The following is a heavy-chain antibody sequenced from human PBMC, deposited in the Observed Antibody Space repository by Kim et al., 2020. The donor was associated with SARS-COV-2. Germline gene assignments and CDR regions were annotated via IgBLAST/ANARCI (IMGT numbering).Heavy chain of an antibody. J-gene: IGHJ6*02. CDR2: ISYDGSNK. CDR3: AKDSGGTETYYDFWSGYLGLPYYYYGMDV. CDR1: GFTFSSYG. V-gene: IGHV3-30*18. D-gene: IGHD3-3*01. Sequence: GGSLRLSCAASGFTFSSYGMHWVRQAPGKGLEWVAVISYDGSNKYYADSVKGRFTISRDNSKNTLYLQMNSLRAEDTAVYYCAKDSGGTETYYDFWSGYLGLPYYYYGMDVWGQGTTVTVSS.